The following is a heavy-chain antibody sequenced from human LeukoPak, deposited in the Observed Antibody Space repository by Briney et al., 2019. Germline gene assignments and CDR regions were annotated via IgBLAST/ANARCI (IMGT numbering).Heavy chain of an antibody. V-gene: IGHV4-39*01. CDR2: IYYSGST. J-gene: IGHJ4*01. CDR3: ARGGLFDY. Sequence: SETLSLTCALYGRSFSSYYWGWIRQPPGKGLGWIGSIYYSGSTYYNPSLKSRVTISVDPSKNQFSLKLSSVTAADTAVYYCARGGLFDYWGQGTLVTVSS. CDR1: GRSFSSYY. D-gene: IGHD3-16*01.